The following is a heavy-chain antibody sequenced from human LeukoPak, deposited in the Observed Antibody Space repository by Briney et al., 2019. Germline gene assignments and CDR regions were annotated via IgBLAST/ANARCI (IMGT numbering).Heavy chain of an antibody. CDR3: ARTTVTTW. Sequence: QPGGSLRLSCAASGFTFSSYSMNWVRQAPGKGLEWVSYISSSSSTIYYADSVKGRFTISRDNAKNSLYLQMNSLGAEDTAVYYCARTTVTTWWGQGTLVTVSS. V-gene: IGHV3-48*01. J-gene: IGHJ4*02. CDR1: GFTFSSYS. CDR2: ISSSSSTI. D-gene: IGHD4-17*01.